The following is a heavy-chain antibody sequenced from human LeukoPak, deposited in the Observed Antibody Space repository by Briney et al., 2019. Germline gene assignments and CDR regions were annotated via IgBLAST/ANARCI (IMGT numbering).Heavy chain of an antibody. D-gene: IGHD6-13*01. CDR1: GGSISSSSYY. J-gene: IGHJ4*02. CDR3: ARVGSSWTRDYYFDY. Sequence: PSETLSLTCTVSGGSISSSSYYWGWIRQPPGKGLEWIGSISYGGSTYYTPSPKSRVTMSVDTSKNQFSLKLSSVTAADTALYYCARVGSSWTRDYYFDYWGQGTLVTVSS. CDR2: ISYGGST. V-gene: IGHV4-39*07.